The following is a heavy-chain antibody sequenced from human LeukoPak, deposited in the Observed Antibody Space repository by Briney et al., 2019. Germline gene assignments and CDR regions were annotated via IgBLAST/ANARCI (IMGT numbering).Heavy chain of an antibody. CDR3: ARDRPGIAVAGDAFDI. D-gene: IGHD6-19*01. V-gene: IGHV4-59*01. Sequence: PSETLSLTCTVSGGSISSYYWSAIRQPPGKGLEWIGYLYNRGSINYNPSLKSRVTISVDTSKNQFSLKLRSVTAADTAVYYCARDRPGIAVAGDAFDIWGQGRMVTVSS. J-gene: IGHJ3*02. CDR1: GGSISSYY. CDR2: LYNRGSI.